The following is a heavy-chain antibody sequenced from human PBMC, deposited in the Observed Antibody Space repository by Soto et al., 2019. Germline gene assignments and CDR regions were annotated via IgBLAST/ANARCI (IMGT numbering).Heavy chain of an antibody. CDR3: ARENCSSTSCYLNWFDP. CDR1: GGTFSSYA. D-gene: IGHD2-2*01. V-gene: IGHV1-69*13. CDR2: IIPIFGTA. J-gene: IGHJ5*02. Sequence: ASVKVSCKASGGTFSSYAISWVRQAPGQGLEWMGGIIPIFGTANYAQKFQGRVTITADESTSTAYMELSSLRSEDAAVYYCARENCSSTSCYLNWFDPWGQGTLVTVSS.